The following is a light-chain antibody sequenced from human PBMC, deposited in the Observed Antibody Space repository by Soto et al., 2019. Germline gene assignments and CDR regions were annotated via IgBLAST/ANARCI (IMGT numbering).Light chain of an antibody. CDR2: EAT. V-gene: IGLV2-23*01. CDR3: SSYAGSSTLV. Sequence: QSALTQPASVSGSPGQSITISCTGTSSDVGIYDLVSWYQHHPGKAPKLMIYEATKRPSGVSNRFSGSKSGNTASLTISGLQADDEADYHCSSYAGSSTLVFGGGTKLTVL. J-gene: IGLJ2*01. CDR1: SSDVGIYDL.